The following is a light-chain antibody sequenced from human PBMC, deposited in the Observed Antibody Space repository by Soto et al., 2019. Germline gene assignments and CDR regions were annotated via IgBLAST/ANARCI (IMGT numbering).Light chain of an antibody. CDR3: SSYTISSTLEV. CDR2: DVS. Sequence: QSALTQPASVSGSPGQSITISCTGTSSDVGGYNYVSWYQQHPGKAPKLMIYDVSNWPSGVSNRFSGSKSGNTASLTISGLQAEDEADYYCSSYTISSTLEVFGGGTKLTVL. CDR1: SSDVGGYNY. J-gene: IGLJ2*01. V-gene: IGLV2-14*01.